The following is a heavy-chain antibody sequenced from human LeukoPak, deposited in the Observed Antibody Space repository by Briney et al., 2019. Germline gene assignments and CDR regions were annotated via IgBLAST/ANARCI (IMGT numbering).Heavy chain of an antibody. CDR3: AKDVGITSRYYFDY. J-gene: IGHJ4*02. D-gene: IGHD3-10*01. V-gene: IGHV3-23*01. CDR2: ITGSGGRS. Sequence: PGGSLILSCAASGITLRSYGMSWVRQAPGKGLEWVSSITGSGGRSYYADSVKGRFTISRDNSKNTLYLQVDSLRVEDTAMYYCAKDVGITSRYYFDYWGQGTVVTVSS. CDR1: GITLRSYG.